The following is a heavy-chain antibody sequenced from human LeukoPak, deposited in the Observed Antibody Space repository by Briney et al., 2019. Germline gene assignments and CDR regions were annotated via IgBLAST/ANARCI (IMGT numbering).Heavy chain of an antibody. J-gene: IGHJ4*02. CDR3: AREPHIVVVTAMPDY. Sequence: PGGSLRLSCAASGFTFSSYAMHWVRQAPGKGLEWVAVISYDGSNKYYADSVKGRFTISRDNSKNTLYLQMNSLRAEDTAVYYCAREPHIVVVTAMPDYWGQGTLVTVSS. V-gene: IGHV3-30*04. D-gene: IGHD2-21*02. CDR2: ISYDGSNK. CDR1: GFTFSSYA.